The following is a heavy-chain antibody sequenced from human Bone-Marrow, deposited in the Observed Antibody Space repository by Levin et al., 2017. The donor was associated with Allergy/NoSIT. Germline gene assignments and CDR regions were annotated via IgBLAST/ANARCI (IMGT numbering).Heavy chain of an antibody. J-gene: IGHJ4*02. D-gene: IGHD6-6*01. CDR1: GFTFSSYA. Sequence: GGSLRLSCAASGFTFSSYAMSWVRQAPGKGLEWVSGIRGSGVGTYYADSVKGRFTISRDNSKNTLYLQMKSLRVEDTAVYYCAKDISSSWSTGDLDYWGQGTQVTVSS. CDR3: AKDISSSWSTGDLDY. CDR2: IRGSGVGT. V-gene: IGHV3-23*01.